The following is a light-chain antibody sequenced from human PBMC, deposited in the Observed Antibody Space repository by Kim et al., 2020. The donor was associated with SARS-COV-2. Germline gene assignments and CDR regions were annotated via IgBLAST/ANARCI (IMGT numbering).Light chain of an antibody. J-gene: IGKJ3*01. CDR3: QQYNNWPPLT. Sequence: SPGESATLSCRASQSVGRNLAWYQQKPGQAPRLVIYDASTRATGVPARFSGSGYGTEFTLTISSLQSEDFAVYYCQQYNNWPPLTFGPGTKVDIK. V-gene: IGKV3-15*01. CDR1: QSVGRN. CDR2: DAS.